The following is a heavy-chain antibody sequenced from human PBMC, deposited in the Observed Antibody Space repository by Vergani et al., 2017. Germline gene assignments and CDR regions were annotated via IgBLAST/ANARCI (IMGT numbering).Heavy chain of an antibody. CDR1: GFTFDDYT. D-gene: IGHD2-2*01. CDR3: AKSGLADCSSTSCHFDY. J-gene: IGHJ4*02. CDR2: ISWDGGST. Sequence: EVQLLESGGVVVQPGGSLRLSCAASGFTFDDYTMHWVRQAPGKGLEWVSLISWDGGSTYYADSVKGRFTISRDNSKNSLYLQMNSLRTEDTALYYCAKSGLADCSSTSCHFDYWGQGTLVTVSS. V-gene: IGHV3-43*01.